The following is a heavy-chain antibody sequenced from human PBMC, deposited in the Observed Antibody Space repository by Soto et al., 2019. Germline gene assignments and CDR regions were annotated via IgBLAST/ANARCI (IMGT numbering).Heavy chain of an antibody. V-gene: IGHV1-46*01. D-gene: IGHD2-15*01. CDR1: GYIFTAYS. CDR2: VNPSGGST. J-gene: IGHJ1*01. Sequence: ASVKVSCKASGYIFTAYSMHWVRQAPGQGLEWMGVVNPSGGSTNYAQKFQGRVTMTRDTSTSTVYMDLSSLTSEDTAVYYCAREENCSDGICYSEYFQRWGQGTLVTVSS. CDR3: AREENCSDGICYSEYFQR.